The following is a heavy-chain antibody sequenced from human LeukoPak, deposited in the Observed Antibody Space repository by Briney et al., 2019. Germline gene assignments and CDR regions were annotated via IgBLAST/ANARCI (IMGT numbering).Heavy chain of an antibody. CDR2: INHSGST. D-gene: IGHD4-17*01. V-gene: IGHV4-34*01. Sequence: KPSETLSLTCAVYGGSFSGYYWSWIRQPPGKGLEWIGEINHSGSTNYNPSLKSRVTISVDTSKNQFSLKLSSVTAADTAVYYCAREIRGIYYGDYPQTDYWGQGTLVTVSS. CDR3: AREIRGIYYGDYPQTDY. J-gene: IGHJ4*02. CDR1: GGSFSGYY.